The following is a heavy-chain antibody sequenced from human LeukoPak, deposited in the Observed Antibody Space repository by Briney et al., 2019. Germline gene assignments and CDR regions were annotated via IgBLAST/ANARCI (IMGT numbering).Heavy chain of an antibody. CDR2: MNPNSGDT. D-gene: IGHD3-22*01. CDR3: ARAMGGDNSGYRPFDY. J-gene: IGHJ4*02. V-gene: IGHV1-8*01. CDR1: GYTFTSYD. Sequence: GASVKVSCKASGYTFTSYDISWVRQATGQGLEWMGWMNPNSGDTGYAQKFQGRVTMTRNTSISTAYMELSRLRSDDTAVYYCARAMGGDNSGYRPFDYRGQGTLVTVSS.